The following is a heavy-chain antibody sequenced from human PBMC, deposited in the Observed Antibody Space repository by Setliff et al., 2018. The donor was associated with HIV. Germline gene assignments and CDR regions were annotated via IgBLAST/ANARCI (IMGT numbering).Heavy chain of an antibody. CDR2: IFYSGST. Sequence: SETLSLTCTVSGGSVSNDSYYWSWIRLPPGRGLEWIGYIFYSGSTNYNPSLKSRVTISVDTSKNQFSLKLSSVTAADTAVYYCARAGCSSTSCYSLGYYYMDVWGKGTMVTVS. CDR3: ARAGCSSTSCYSLGYYYMDV. CDR1: GGSVSNDSYY. V-gene: IGHV4-61*01. D-gene: IGHD2-2*01. J-gene: IGHJ6*03.